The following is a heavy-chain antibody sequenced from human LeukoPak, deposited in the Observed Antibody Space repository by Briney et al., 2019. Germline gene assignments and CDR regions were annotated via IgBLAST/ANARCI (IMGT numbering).Heavy chain of an antibody. CDR3: AKDRVEGYGYFYGMDV. CDR1: GFTFSSYG. Sequence: GGSLRLSCAASGFTFSSYGMHWVRQAPGKGLEWVAVISYDGSNKYYADSVKDRFTISRDNSKNTLYLQMNSLRAEDTAVYYCAKDRVEGYGYFYGMDVWGQGTTVTVSS. V-gene: IGHV3-30*18. D-gene: IGHD5-18*01. CDR2: ISYDGSNK. J-gene: IGHJ6*02.